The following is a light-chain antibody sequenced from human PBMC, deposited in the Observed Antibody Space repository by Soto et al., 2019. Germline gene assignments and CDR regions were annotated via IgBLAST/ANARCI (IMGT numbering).Light chain of an antibody. V-gene: IGKV3-11*01. Sequence: EVVVTQSPATLSVSLGGRATLSCRASQSVSSYLAWYQQKPGQAPRLLIYDASNRATGIPARFSGSGSGTDFTLTISSLEPEDFAVYYCQQRSNWPLTFGGGTNVEIK. J-gene: IGKJ4*01. CDR1: QSVSSY. CDR2: DAS. CDR3: QQRSNWPLT.